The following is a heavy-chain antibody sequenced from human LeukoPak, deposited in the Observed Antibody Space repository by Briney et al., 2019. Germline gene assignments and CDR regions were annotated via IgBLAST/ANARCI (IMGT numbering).Heavy chain of an antibody. J-gene: IGHJ4*02. D-gene: IGHD3-9*01. CDR2: ISSSSSTI. CDR1: GFTFSSYS. CDR3: ARDVGGYDILTGYFYSSSWFPPLDY. Sequence: GGSLRLSCAASGFTFSSYSMNWVRQAPGKGLEWVSYISSSSSTIYYADSVKGRFTISRDNAKNSLYLQMNSLRAEDTAVYYCARDVGGYDILTGYFYSSSWFPPLDYWGQGTLVTVSS. V-gene: IGHV3-48*04.